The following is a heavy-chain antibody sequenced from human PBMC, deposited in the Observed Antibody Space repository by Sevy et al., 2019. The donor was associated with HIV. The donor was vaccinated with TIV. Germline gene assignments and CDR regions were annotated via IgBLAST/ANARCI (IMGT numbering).Heavy chain of an antibody. V-gene: IGHV3-30-3*01. D-gene: IGHD2-8*01. CDR3: ARVAVSYRTNDCYHRFDY. Sequence: GGSLRLSCTVSGFSFSHYAFHWVRQAPGKGLEWVSLISYDGTYKYYADSVKGRFTISRDNSKNTLYLQMNSLRGNDTAVYYCARVAVSYRTNDCYHRFDYWGPGALVTVSS. CDR2: ISYDGTYK. CDR1: GFSFSHYA. J-gene: IGHJ4*02.